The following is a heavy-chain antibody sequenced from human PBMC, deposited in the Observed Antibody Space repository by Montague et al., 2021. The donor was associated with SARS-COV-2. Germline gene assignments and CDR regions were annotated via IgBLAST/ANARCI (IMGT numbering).Heavy chain of an antibody. Sequence: SLRLSCAASGITFSSYAMHWVRQAPGKGSEWVAVISYDGSNKYYADPVKGRFTISRDNSKNTLYLQMNSLRAEDTAVYYCAREGLSGSYYGFLDYWGQGTLVTVSS. CDR3: AREGLSGSYYGFLDY. D-gene: IGHD3-10*01. J-gene: IGHJ4*02. CDR1: GITFSSYA. CDR2: ISYDGSNK. V-gene: IGHV3-30-3*01.